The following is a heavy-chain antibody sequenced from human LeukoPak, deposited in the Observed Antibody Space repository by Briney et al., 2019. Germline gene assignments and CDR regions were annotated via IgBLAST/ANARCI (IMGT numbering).Heavy chain of an antibody. Sequence: GGSLRLSCAASGFTFSSYSMNWVRQAPGKGLEWVSSISSSSSYIYYADSVKGRFTISRDNAKNSLYLQMNSLRAEDTAVYYCARMTSVVALSGNDAFDIWGQGTMVTVSS. CDR2: ISSSSSYI. D-gene: IGHD4-23*01. CDR3: ARMTSVVALSGNDAFDI. V-gene: IGHV3-21*01. CDR1: GFTFSSYS. J-gene: IGHJ3*02.